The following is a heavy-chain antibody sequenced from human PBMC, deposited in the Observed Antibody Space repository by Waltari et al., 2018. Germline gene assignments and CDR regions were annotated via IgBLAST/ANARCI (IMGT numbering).Heavy chain of an antibody. V-gene: IGHV1-8*01. CDR1: GYTFTSYD. D-gene: IGHD3-22*01. CDR2: MNPNSGNT. Sequence: QVQLVQSGAEVKKPGASVRVSCKASGYTFTSYDINWVRQATGQGLEWMGWMNPNSGNTGYAQKFQGRVTMTRNTSISTAYMELSSLRSEDTAVYYCARGRYDSSGYLERDDYWGQGTLVTVSS. J-gene: IGHJ4*02. CDR3: ARGRYDSSGYLERDDY.